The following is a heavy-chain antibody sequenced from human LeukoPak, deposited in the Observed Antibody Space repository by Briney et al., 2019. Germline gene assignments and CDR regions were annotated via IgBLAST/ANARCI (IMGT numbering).Heavy chain of an antibody. D-gene: IGHD5-12*01. Sequence: GGSLRLSRAASGFTFDDYGMSWVRQAPGKGLEWVSGINWNGGSTGYADSVKGRFTISRDNAKNSLYLQMNGLRAEDTALYYCARAGGYSGYECFDYWGQGTLVTVSS. CDR3: ARAGGYSGYECFDY. CDR2: INWNGGST. CDR1: GFTFDDYG. J-gene: IGHJ4*02. V-gene: IGHV3-20*04.